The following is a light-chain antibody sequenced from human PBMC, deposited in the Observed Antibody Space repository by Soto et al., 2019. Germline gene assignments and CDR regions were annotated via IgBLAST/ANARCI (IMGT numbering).Light chain of an antibody. V-gene: IGLV2-14*01. CDR2: EVS. CDR1: SSDMGGYNY. CDR3: TSYTRSTTNYV. Sequence: QSALTQPASVSGSPGQSITFSCTGTSSDMGGYNYVTWYQQHPGKAPKLMIYEVSNRPSGVSDHFSGSKSGNTACLTISGHQAEHAADYYCTSYTRSTTNYVFGTGTKLTVL. J-gene: IGLJ1*01.